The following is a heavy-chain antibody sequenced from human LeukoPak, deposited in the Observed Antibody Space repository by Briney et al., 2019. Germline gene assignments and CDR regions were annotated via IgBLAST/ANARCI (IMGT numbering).Heavy chain of an antibody. CDR2: ISNDGSIE. V-gene: IGHV3-30*04. D-gene: IGHD3-10*01. Sequence: GGSLRLSCAASGFTFSSHAMHWVRQAPGKGLEWVSIISNDGSIEYYADSVKGRFTISRDTSKSTVYLQMNSLRAEDTAVYYCARDLTILRGLFSYHHGIDVWGQGTTVTVSS. J-gene: IGHJ6*02. CDR3: ARDLTILRGLFSYHHGIDV. CDR1: GFTFSSHA.